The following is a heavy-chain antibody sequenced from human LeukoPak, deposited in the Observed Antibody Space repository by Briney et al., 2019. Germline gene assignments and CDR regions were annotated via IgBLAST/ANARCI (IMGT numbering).Heavy chain of an antibody. Sequence: SETLSLTCTVSGGSISSSSYYWGWIRQPPGKGLEWIGSIYYSGSTYYNPSLKSRVTISVDTSKNQFSLKLSSVTAADTAVYYCASPLEYCSSTSCYFDYWGQGTLVTVSS. CDR3: ASPLEYCSSTSCYFDY. CDR1: GGSISSSSYY. J-gene: IGHJ4*02. V-gene: IGHV4-39*01. D-gene: IGHD2-2*01. CDR2: IYYSGST.